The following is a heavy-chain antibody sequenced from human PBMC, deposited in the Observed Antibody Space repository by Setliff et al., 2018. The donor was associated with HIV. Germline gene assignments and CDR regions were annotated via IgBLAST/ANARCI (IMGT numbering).Heavy chain of an antibody. D-gene: IGHD1-26*01. V-gene: IGHV3-23*01. J-gene: IGHJ6*03. CDR1: GFTFSAYA. CDR2: ISSSGGST. CDR3: AKDFWEGANLYYYVDV. Sequence: PGGSLRLSCAASGFTFSAYAMSWVRQAPGKGLEWVSVISSSGGSTHYADSVKGRFTISRDNSRNILYLQMNSLRAEDTAIYYCAKDFWEGANLYYYVDVWGKGTTVTVSS.